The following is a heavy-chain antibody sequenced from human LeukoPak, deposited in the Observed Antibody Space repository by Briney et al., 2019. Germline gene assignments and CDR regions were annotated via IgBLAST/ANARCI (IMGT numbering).Heavy chain of an antibody. CDR2: IIPIFGTA. CDR1: GGTFSSYA. CDR3: ATFRGYSYGRVPYYFDY. J-gene: IGHJ4*02. Sequence: SVKVSCKASGGTFSSYAISWVRQASGQGLEWMGGIIPIFGTANYAQKFQGRVTITADESTSTAYMELSSLRSGDTAVYYCATFRGYSYGRVPYYFDYWGQGTLVTVSS. D-gene: IGHD5-18*01. V-gene: IGHV1-69*13.